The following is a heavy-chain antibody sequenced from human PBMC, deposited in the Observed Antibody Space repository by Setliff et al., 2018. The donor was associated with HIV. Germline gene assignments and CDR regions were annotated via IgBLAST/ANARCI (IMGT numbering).Heavy chain of an antibody. CDR1: GYTLTELS. V-gene: IGHV1-24*01. CDR3: ATRAYDSSGYLRSRVSGAAFDI. J-gene: IGHJ3*02. D-gene: IGHD3-22*01. Sequence: AASVKVSCKVSGYTLTELSIHWVRQAPGKGLEWMGGFDPEYDKTFYAQKFQGRVTMSEDTSTDTAYMELTSLRSEDTAVYYCATRAYDSSGYLRSRVSGAAFDIWGQGTMVTVS. CDR2: FDPEYDKT.